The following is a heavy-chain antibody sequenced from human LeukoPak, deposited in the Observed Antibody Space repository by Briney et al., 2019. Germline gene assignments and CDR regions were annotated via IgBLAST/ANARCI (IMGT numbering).Heavy chain of an antibody. CDR1: GFTFSSYS. CDR2: ISSSSSYI. Sequence: GGSLRLSCAASGFTFSSYSMNWVRQAPGKGLEWVSSISSSSSYIYHADSVKGRFTISRDNAKNSLYLQMNSLRVEDTAVYYCARGRGWYFDLWGRGTLVTVSS. J-gene: IGHJ2*01. CDR3: ARGRGWYFDL. V-gene: IGHV3-21*01. D-gene: IGHD3-10*01.